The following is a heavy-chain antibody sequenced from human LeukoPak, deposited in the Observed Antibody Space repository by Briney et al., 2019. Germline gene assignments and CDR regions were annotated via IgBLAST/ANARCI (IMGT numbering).Heavy chain of an antibody. CDR1: GYTFTSYD. D-gene: IGHD5-12*01. Sequence: ASVKVSCKASGYTFTSYDINWVRQATGQGLEWMGWISAYDGNTNYVEKFQGRVTVTVDTSTNSAYMDLTSLRSDDTAVYYCARDDGYSYRKGVDRFDYWGQGTLVTVSS. CDR2: ISAYDGNT. V-gene: IGHV1-18*01. CDR3: ARDDGYSYRKGVDRFDY. J-gene: IGHJ4*02.